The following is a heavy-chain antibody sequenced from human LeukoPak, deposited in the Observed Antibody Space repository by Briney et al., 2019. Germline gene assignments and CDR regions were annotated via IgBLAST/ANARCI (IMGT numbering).Heavy chain of an antibody. CDR3: VGESYYYYYGMDV. J-gene: IGHJ6*02. V-gene: IGHV3-49*04. D-gene: IGHD3-10*01. CDR2: IRSKAYGGTT. Sequence: GGSLRLSCTASGFTFGDYAMSWVRQAPGKGLEWVGFIRSKAYGGTTEYAASVKGRFTISRDDSKSIAYLQMNSLKTEDTAVYYCVGESYYYYYGMDVWGRGTTVTVSS. CDR1: GFTFGDYA.